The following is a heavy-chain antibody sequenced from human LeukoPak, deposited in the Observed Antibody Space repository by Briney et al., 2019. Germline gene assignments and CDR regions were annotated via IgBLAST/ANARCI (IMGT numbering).Heavy chain of an antibody. V-gene: IGHV1-69*05. CDR2: IIPIFGTA. CDR1: GGTFSSYA. J-gene: IGHJ4*02. Sequence: SSVTVSFKASGGTFSSYAISWVRQAPGQGREWMGGIIPIFGTANYAQKFQGRDTITTDESTSTAYMELSSLRSEDTAVYYCATWTGRGYLFDYWGQGTLVTVSS. CDR3: ATWTGRGYLFDY. D-gene: IGHD3/OR15-3a*01.